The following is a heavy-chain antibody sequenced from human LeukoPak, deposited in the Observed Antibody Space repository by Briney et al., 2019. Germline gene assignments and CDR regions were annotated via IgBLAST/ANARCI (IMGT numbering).Heavy chain of an antibody. Sequence: SETLSLTCTVSGGSISSYYWSWIRQPPGKGLEWIGYIYTSGSTHYNPSLKSRVTISVDTSKNQFSLKLSSVTAADTAVYYCARHERSSSSNPPFDYWGQGTLVTVSS. CDR2: IYTSGST. J-gene: IGHJ4*02. V-gene: IGHV4-4*09. CDR3: ARHERSSSSNPPFDY. D-gene: IGHD6-6*01. CDR1: GGSISSYY.